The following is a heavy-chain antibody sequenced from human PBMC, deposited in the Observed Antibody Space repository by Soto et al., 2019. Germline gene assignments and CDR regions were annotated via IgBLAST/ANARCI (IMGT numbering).Heavy chain of an antibody. Sequence: QVQLVQSGAEVKKPGSSVKVSCKASGGTFSSYAISWVRQAPGQGLEWMGGIIPICGTANYAQKFQGRVKIHADESTSTGYMALSSLRYEDTAVYYCARGYSSSWYVAGVSPPAAEYYSGMDVWGQGTTVTVSS. CDR3: ARGYSSSWYVAGVSPPAAEYYSGMDV. CDR1: GGTFSSYA. J-gene: IGHJ6*02. D-gene: IGHD6-13*01. V-gene: IGHV1-69*01. CDR2: IIPICGTA.